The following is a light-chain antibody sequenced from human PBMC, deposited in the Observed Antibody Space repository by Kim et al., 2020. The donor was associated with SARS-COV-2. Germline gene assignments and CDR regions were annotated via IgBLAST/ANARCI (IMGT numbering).Light chain of an antibody. V-gene: IGLV2-23*02. J-gene: IGLJ2*01. CDR1: SSAVGGYDR. CDR2: EVT. Sequence: SLTISGTGTSSAVGGYDRVSWYQQHPGRAPKLMIYEVTKRPSAVSNRFSGAKSGNTASLTISRLQAEDEADYYCCSYAGSSTHVVFGGGTQLTVL. CDR3: CSYAGSSTHVV.